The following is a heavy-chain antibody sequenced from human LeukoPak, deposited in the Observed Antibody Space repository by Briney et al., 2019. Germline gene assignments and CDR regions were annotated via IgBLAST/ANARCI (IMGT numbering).Heavy chain of an antibody. J-gene: IGHJ3*02. CDR1: GYSFTSYW. CDR2: IYPGDSDT. Sequence: PGESLKISCKGSGYSFTSYWIGWVRQMPGKGLEWMGIIYPGDSDTRYSPSFQGQVTISADKSISTAYLQWSSLKASDTAMYYCARTAVGYCSGGSCYHDAFDIWGQGTMVTVSS. V-gene: IGHV5-51*03. CDR3: ARTAVGYCSGGSCYHDAFDI. D-gene: IGHD2-15*01.